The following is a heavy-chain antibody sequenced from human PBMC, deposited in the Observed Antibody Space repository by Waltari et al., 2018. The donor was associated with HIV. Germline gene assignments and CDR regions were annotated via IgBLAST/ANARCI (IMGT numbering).Heavy chain of an antibody. CDR1: GGTFSSYA. D-gene: IGHD1-20*01. CDR3: TRGRYNWHDVGYYYNYDMDV. CDR2: INPKLVTP. J-gene: IGHJ6*02. V-gene: IGHV1-69*11. Sequence: QVQLVQSGAEVKRPGSSVKVSCKASGGTFSSYAISWVRQAPGQGLEWMGGINPKLVTPKYAQKFQGRVTITADESTITAYMDLSSLRSEDTAVYYCTRGRYNWHDVGYYYNYDMDVWGQGTTVTVSS.